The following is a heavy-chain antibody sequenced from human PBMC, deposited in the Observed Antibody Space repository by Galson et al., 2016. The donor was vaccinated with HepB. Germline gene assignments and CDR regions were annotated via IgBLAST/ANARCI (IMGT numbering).Heavy chain of an antibody. V-gene: IGHV3-48*02. J-gene: IGHJ4*02. CDR1: GFSFGSYG. D-gene: IGHD2-15*01. CDR3: ARMGNCSGGFCYGIDY. CDR2: ISTTSNTI. Sequence: SLRLSCAASGFSFGSYGMNWVRQAPGKGLEWVSYISTTSNTIYYADSVKGRFTVSRDNDRDSLSLQMNSLRDEDTAVYYCARMGNCSGGFCYGIDYWGQGTLVTVSS.